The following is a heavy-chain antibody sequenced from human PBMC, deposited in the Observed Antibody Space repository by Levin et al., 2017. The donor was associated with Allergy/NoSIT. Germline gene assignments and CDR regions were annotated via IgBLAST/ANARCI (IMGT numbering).Heavy chain of an antibody. CDR3: ARGRTIFGVVIAPFDY. CDR2: INHSGST. D-gene: IGHD3-3*01. J-gene: IGHJ4*02. CDR1: GGSFSGYY. Sequence: SQTLSLTCAVYGGSFSGYYWSWIRQPPGKGLEWIGEINHSGSTNYNPSLKSRVTISVDTSKNQFSLKLSSVTAADTAVYYCARGRTIFGVVIAPFDYWGQGTLVTVSS. V-gene: IGHV4-34*01.